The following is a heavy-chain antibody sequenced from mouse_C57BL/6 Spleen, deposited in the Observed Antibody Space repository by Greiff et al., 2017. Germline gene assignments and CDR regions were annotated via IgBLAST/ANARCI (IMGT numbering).Heavy chain of an antibody. CDR1: GYAFSSSW. J-gene: IGHJ2*01. CDR3: ARSEITTVVATDYFDY. V-gene: IGHV1-82*01. Sequence: QVQLQQSGPELVKPGASVKISCKASGYAFSSSWMNWVKQRPGKGLEWIGRIYPGDGDTNYNGKFKGKATLTADKSSSTAYMQLSSLTSEDSAVYFCARSEITTVVATDYFDYWGQGTTLTVSS. CDR2: IYPGDGDT. D-gene: IGHD1-1*01.